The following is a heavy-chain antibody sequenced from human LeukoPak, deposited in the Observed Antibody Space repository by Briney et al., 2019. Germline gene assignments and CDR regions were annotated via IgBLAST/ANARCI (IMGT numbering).Heavy chain of an antibody. J-gene: IGHJ4*02. Sequence: GGSLRLSCAASGFTFSTCAMSWVRQAPGNGLEWVSTIGNSGANTYYADSVEGRFTISRDNSKNTLYLQMNSLRAEDTAVYYCANRGKYFFDYWGQGTPVNVSS. CDR1: GFTFSTCA. CDR2: IGNSGANT. D-gene: IGHD1-14*01. CDR3: ANRGKYFFDY. V-gene: IGHV3-23*01.